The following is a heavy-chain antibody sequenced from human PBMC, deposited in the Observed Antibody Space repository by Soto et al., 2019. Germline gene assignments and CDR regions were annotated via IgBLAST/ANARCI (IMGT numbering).Heavy chain of an antibody. Sequence: QVQLVQSGAEVKKPGASVKVSYVASGYTFTDHYIHWVRQAPGQGLEWMGWINPHSSDTIYAQKFKGRVTQTRDTSIRTAYMKLSRMRSDDTAVYYCARGTRMNFYGMDVWGQGPTVTVSS. CDR2: INPHSSDT. V-gene: IGHV1-2*02. J-gene: IGHJ6*02. CDR3: ARGTRMNFYGMDV. CDR1: GYTFTDHY. D-gene: IGHD2-15*01.